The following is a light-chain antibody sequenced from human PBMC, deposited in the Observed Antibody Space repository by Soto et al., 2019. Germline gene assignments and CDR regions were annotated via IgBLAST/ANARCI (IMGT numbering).Light chain of an antibody. CDR2: LNSVGSH. Sequence: QLVLTQSPSASASLGASVKLTCTLSSGHSNYAIAWHQQQPEKGPRFLMKLNSVGSHSKGDGIPDRFSGSSSGAERYLTISTLQSEDEADYYCQTWVTGIHIFGGGTKLTVL. CDR3: QTWVTGIHI. J-gene: IGLJ2*01. CDR1: SGHSNYA. V-gene: IGLV4-69*01.